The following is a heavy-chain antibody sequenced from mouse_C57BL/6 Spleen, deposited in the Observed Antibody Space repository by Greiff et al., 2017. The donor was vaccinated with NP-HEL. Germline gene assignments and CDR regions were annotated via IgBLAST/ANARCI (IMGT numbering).Heavy chain of an antibody. V-gene: IGHV14-3*01. J-gene: IGHJ2*01. CDR3: ARGGRSSHYLGC. Sequence: EVQLQQSVAELVRPGASVKLSCTASGFNIKNTYMHWVKQRPEQGLEWSGRIDPANGNTKYAPKFQGKATITADTCSNTAYLQISSLTSEDSAIYYCARGGRSSHYLGCWAQGTALTVSS. CDR1: GFNIKNTY. CDR2: IDPANGNT. D-gene: IGHD1-1*01.